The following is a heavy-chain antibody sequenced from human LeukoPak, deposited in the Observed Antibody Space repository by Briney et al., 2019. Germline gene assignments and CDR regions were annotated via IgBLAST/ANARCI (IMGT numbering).Heavy chain of an antibody. CDR2: IIPIFGTA. Sequence: SVKVSCKASGGTFSSYAISWVRQAPGQELEWMGGIIPIFGTANYAQKFQGRVTITADESTSTAYMELSSLRSEDTAVYYCASAVEMATTADYWGQGTLVTVSS. J-gene: IGHJ4*02. D-gene: IGHD5-24*01. CDR1: GGTFSSYA. CDR3: ASAVEMATTADY. V-gene: IGHV1-69*13.